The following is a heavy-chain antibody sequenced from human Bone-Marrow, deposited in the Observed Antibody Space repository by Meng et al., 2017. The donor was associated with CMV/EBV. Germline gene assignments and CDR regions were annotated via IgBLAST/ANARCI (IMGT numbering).Heavy chain of an antibody. J-gene: IGHJ4*02. Sequence: SCAVYGGSFSGYYWSWIRQHPGKGLEWIGYIYYSGSTYYNPSLKSRVTISVDTSKNQFSLQLSSVTAADTAVYYCALGGSPMVQNYWGQGILVTVSS. CDR3: ALGGSPMVQNY. V-gene: IGHV4-31*02. D-gene: IGHD3-16*01. CDR1: GGSFSGYY. CDR2: IYYSGST.